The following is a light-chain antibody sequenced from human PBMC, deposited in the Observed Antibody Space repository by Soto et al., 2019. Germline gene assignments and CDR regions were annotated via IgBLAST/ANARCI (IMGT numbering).Light chain of an antibody. CDR1: PTARNNS. Sequence: VLTQCGGTVSLSPGERGSISSKTSPTARNNSFSWYQQKRGQAPRLLXAYASNRATGSPTRFSGSGSVTDFTLPISNLESEHFTPYYSQQHISGVRTFGGGTKVDIK. CDR3: QQHISGVRT. V-gene: IGKV3-11*01. CDR2: YAS. J-gene: IGKJ4*01.